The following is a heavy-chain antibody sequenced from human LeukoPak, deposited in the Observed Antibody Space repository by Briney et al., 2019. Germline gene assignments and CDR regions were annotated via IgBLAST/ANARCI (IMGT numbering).Heavy chain of an antibody. V-gene: IGHV1-69*01. CDR3: ARDQGEVPAAFDI. Sequence: SVKVSCKASGGTFSSYAISWVRQAPGQGLEWMGGIIPIFGTANYAQKFQGRVTITADESTSTAYMELSNLRSEDTAVYYCARDQGEVPAAFDIWGQGTMITVSS. J-gene: IGHJ3*02. CDR1: GGTFSSYA. CDR2: IIPIFGTA. D-gene: IGHD2-2*01.